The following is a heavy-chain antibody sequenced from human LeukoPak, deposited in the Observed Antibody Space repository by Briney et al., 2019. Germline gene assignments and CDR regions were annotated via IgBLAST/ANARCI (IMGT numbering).Heavy chain of an antibody. D-gene: IGHD3-16*02. V-gene: IGHV3-74*01. CDR2: INGDGSST. CDR3: TRGGYTLITIDY. Sequence: GGSLRLSCAASGFTFNNYWMHWVRQAPGKGLVWVSRINGDGSSTNYADSVKGRFTISRDNAKNTLNLQMNSLRAEDAAVYYCTRGGYTLITIDYWGQGTLVTVSS. J-gene: IGHJ4*02. CDR1: GFTFNNYW.